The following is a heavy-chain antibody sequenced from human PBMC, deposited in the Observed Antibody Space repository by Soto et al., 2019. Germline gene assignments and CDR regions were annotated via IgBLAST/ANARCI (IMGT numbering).Heavy chain of an antibody. V-gene: IGHV3-74*01. CDR3: ASLGHIVPVSPTDFDH. J-gene: IGHJ4*02. D-gene: IGHD2-21*01. Sequence: EVQLMESGGGLVQPGGSLRLSCAASGFTFSTYWMNWVRQTPGKGLMWVSRISPDGSNRGYADSVEGRFTVSRDNAKNTLYLQMHRLRAEDTAMYYCASLGHIVPVSPTDFDHWGEGTLVTVSS. CDR2: ISPDGSNR. CDR1: GFTFSTYW.